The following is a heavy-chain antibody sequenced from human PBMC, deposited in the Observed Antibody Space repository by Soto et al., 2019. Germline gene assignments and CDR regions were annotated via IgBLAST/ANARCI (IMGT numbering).Heavy chain of an antibody. Sequence: AGSLRLSCAASGFTFSTYAMHWVRQAPGKGLEWVAVISHDGTNKYYADSVKGRFTISRDNSKNTVFLQMDSLRAEDTAVYRCARQGYRYGHGSLWLDYWGQGTLVTVSS. CDR3: ARQGYRYGHGSLWLDY. D-gene: IGHD5-18*01. CDR1: GFTFSTYA. CDR2: ISHDGTNK. V-gene: IGHV3-30-3*01. J-gene: IGHJ4*02.